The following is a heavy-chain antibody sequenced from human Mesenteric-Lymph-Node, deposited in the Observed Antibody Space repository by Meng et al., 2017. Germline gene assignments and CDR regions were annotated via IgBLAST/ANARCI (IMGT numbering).Heavy chain of an antibody. CDR3: AKDPNGDYLGAFDF. CDR1: GLTFSRYA. J-gene: IGHJ3*01. Sequence: GESLKISCTGPGLTFSRYAMIWIRQAPGKGLEWVSSISGSGDGTHYAASVRGRFSISRDNFRNTLYLQMNSLRDDDTAVYYCAKDPNGDYLGAFDFWGQGTMVTVSS. CDR2: ISGSGDGT. V-gene: IGHV3-23*01. D-gene: IGHD4-17*01.